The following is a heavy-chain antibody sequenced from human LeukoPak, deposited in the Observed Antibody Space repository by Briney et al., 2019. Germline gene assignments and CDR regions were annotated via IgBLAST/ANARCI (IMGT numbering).Heavy chain of an antibody. CDR2: IKQDGSVK. D-gene: IGHD6-13*01. V-gene: IGHV3-7*01. CDR1: GFTFSRYA. Sequence: GSLRLSCAASGFTFSRYAITWVRQAPGKGPEWVANIKQDGSVKDYVDSVKGRFTISRDNAKNSLYLQMNSLRVEDTAVYYCARDSADSSSFAFDIWGQGTLVTVSS. J-gene: IGHJ3*02. CDR3: ARDSADSSSFAFDI.